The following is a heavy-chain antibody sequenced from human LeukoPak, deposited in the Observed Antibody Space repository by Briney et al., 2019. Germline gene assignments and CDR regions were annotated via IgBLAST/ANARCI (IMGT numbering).Heavy chain of an antibody. CDR1: GFTLSNSW. CDR2: TNGDGSDT. D-gene: IGHD5-18*01. Sequence: GGSLRLSCAASGFTLSNSWMHWVRQAPGKGLVWVTRTNGDGSDTSYADSVKGRFTISRDSATNTLYLQMNSLRAEDTAIYYCVRDGEYSHGIDFDYWGQGTLVTVSP. V-gene: IGHV3-74*01. J-gene: IGHJ4*02. CDR3: VRDGEYSHGIDFDY.